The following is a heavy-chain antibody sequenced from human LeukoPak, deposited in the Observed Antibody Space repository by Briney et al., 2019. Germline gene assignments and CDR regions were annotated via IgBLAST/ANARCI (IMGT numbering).Heavy chain of an antibody. CDR1: GYTFTSYD. CDR3: ARGPNYDFWSGYAIDY. D-gene: IGHD3-3*01. CDR2: MNPNSGNT. V-gene: IGHV1-8*01. Sequence: ASVKVSCKASGYTFTSYDINWVRQATGQGLEWMGWMNPNSGNTGYAQKFQGKVTMTRNTSISTAYMELTSLRSEGTAVYYCARGPNYDFWSGYAIDYWGQGTLVTVSS. J-gene: IGHJ4*02.